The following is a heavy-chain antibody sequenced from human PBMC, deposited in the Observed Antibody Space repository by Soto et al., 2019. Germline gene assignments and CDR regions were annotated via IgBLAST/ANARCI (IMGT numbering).Heavy chain of an antibody. CDR1: GFAFSAYD. CDR2: IGTSGDA. D-gene: IGHD2-2*01. J-gene: IGHJ6*02. V-gene: IGHV3-13*01. CDR3: AREKGVCSSISCPTSLCLFAMDV. Sequence: DVQLVESGGGLVQPGGSLRLSCAASGFAFSAYDMHWVRQVTGKGLEWVSSIGTSGDAHYTGSVEGRFSASRENAKNSLYLHMNSLRAGDTAVYYCAREKGVCSSISCPTSLCLFAMDVWGQATTVIVSS.